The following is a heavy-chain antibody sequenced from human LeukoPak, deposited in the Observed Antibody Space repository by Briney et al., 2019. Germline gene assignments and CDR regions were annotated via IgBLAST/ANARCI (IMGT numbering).Heavy chain of an antibody. CDR1: GFTFSSYS. D-gene: IGHD1-26*01. CDR2: ISSSSSTI. CDR3: AGSSGEWAPHAR. J-gene: IGHJ4*02. V-gene: IGHV3-48*04. Sequence: GGSLRLSCAASGFTFSSYSMNWVRQAPGKGLEWVSYISSSSSTIYYADSVKGRFTISRDNAKNSLYLQMNSLRAEDTAVYYCAGSSGEWAPHARWGQGTLVTVSS.